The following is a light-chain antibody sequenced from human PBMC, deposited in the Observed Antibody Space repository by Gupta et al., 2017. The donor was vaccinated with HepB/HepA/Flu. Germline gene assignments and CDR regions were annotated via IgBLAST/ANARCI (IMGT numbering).Light chain of an antibody. CDR3: QQRGTLNT. J-gene: IGKJ4*01. V-gene: IGKV3-11*01. Sequence: EIVLTQSPATLSLSPGERATRSCRASQSVGSFLDWYQQKPGQAPRLLIYDASDRAAGITARFSGSGYVXDFTLTXSRREDEDFAFYYGQQRGTLNTFGXGTKVEIK. CDR1: QSVGSF. CDR2: DAS.